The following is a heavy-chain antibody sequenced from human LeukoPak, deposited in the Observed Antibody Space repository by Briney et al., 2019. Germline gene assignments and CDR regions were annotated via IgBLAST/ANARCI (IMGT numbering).Heavy chain of an antibody. CDR2: ISSTSSTI. V-gene: IGHV3-48*01. CDR3: ARDPYCGGDCSNYYFDY. J-gene: IGHJ4*02. CDR1: GFSFNSYG. Sequence: GGSLRLSCAASGFSFNSYGLNWVRQAPGKGLQWISYISSTSSTIKYADSVKGRFTISRDQAKNSLYLQMNSLRAEDTAVYYCARDPYCGGDCSNYYFDYWGQGTLVTVSS. D-gene: IGHD2-21*02.